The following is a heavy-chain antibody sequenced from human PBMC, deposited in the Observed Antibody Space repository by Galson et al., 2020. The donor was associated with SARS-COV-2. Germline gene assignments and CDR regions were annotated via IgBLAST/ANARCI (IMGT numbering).Heavy chain of an antibody. Sequence: SETLSLTCTVSGGSMNSYYWSWIRQPAGKGLEWIGRIYSSGRTKYNPSLESRVTMSVDTSKNQFSLNLNSLTAADTAVYYCARDTTYYNMDVWGQGTTVTVSS. CDR2: IYSSGRT. V-gene: IGHV4-4*07. J-gene: IGHJ6*02. CDR1: GGSMNSYY. D-gene: IGHD1-1*01. CDR3: ARDTTYYNMDV.